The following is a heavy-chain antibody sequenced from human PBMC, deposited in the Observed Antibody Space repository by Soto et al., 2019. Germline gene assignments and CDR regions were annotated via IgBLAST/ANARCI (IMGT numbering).Heavy chain of an antibody. CDR2: ISGSGGST. CDR1: AFTFSSYA. D-gene: IGHD6-19*01. Sequence: SVWSLRLSCAASAFTFSSYARGWVRKSPLKLLEWFAAISGSGGSTYYADSVKGRFTISRDNSKNTLYLQMNSLRAEDTAVYYCAKGARYSSGWYSNWFDTWGQGTLVTVSS. J-gene: IGHJ5*02. CDR3: AKGARYSSGWYSNWFDT. V-gene: IGHV3-23*01.